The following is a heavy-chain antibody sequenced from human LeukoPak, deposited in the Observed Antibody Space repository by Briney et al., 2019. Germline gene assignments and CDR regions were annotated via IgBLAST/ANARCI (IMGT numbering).Heavy chain of an antibody. J-gene: IGHJ5*02. V-gene: IGHV3-33*01. CDR2: IWFDGINT. CDR3: VRDYCSGGSCYESKWFDR. CDR1: GFTFRSHA. Sequence: GTSLRLSCATSGFTFRSHAMHWVRQAPGKGLEWVAVIWFDGINTNHAASVKGRFTVSRDNSKNTLFLKMNSLRAEDTAVYFCVRDYCSGGSCYESKWFDRWGQGTLVTVSS. D-gene: IGHD2-15*01.